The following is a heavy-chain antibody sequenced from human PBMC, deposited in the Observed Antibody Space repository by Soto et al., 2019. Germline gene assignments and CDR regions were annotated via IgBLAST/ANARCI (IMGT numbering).Heavy chain of an antibody. CDR3: AKGRYDFWSPYYFDS. D-gene: IGHD3-3*01. CDR2: ITWNSRVL. J-gene: IGHJ4*02. V-gene: IGHV3-9*01. CDR1: GLNFDDFA. Sequence: HPGGSLRLSCVGTGLNFDDFAMHWVRQSPGKGLECVSGITWNSRVLAYADSVKGRFTISRDNARNSLYLQMDSLRDEDTALYYCAKGRYDFWSPYYFDSWGQGTLVTASS.